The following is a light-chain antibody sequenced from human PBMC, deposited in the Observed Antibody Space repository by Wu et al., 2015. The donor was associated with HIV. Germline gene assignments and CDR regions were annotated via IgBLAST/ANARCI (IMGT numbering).Light chain of an antibody. CDR1: QSLGSS. Sequence: EIVLTQSPATLYLSPGDRAILSCRATQSLGSSLAWYQQKPGQPPRLLIHDTSLRAAGVPARFGGSGSATNFTLTITSLEPDDFAVYYCQQRTNWLGTFGQGTKVDIK. J-gene: IGKJ1*01. V-gene: IGKV3-11*01. CDR3: QQRTNWLGT. CDR2: DTS.